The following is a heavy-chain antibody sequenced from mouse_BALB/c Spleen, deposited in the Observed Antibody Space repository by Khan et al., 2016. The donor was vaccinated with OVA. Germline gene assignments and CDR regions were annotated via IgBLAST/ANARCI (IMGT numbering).Heavy chain of an antibody. CDR2: ISTYYGDV. V-gene: IGHV1S137*01. J-gene: IGHJ3*01. CDR3: TRGGGGSRFAY. CDR1: GYTFTDFT. Sequence: VQLQESGAELVRPGVSVKISCKGSGYTFTDFTIHWVKQSHALSLEWIGVISTYYGDVTYNQKFKGKATMTVDKSSSTTYMELARLTSEDSAIYYWTRGGGGSRFAYWGQGTLVTGSA.